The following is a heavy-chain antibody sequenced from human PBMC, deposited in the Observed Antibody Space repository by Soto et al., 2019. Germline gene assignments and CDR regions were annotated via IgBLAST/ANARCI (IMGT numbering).Heavy chain of an antibody. CDR3: ARDSYCSGGSCKGGHYYYYGMDV. Sequence: QLQLQESGSGLVKPSQTLSLTCAVSGGSISSGGYSWSWIRQPPGKGLEGIGYIYHSGSTYYNPSLKSRVTISVDRSKNQFSLKLSSVTAADTAVYYCARDSYCSGGSCKGGHYYYYGMDVWGQGTTVTVSS. D-gene: IGHD2-15*01. CDR2: IYHSGST. J-gene: IGHJ6*02. CDR1: GGSISSGGYS. V-gene: IGHV4-30-2*01.